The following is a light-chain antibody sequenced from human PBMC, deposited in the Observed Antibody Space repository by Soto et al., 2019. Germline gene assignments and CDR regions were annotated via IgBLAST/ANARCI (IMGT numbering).Light chain of an antibody. J-gene: IGKJ1*01. CDR2: GAS. CDR1: QNITSSY. CDR3: QQYGASPKT. Sequence: EIVLTQSPGTLSLSPGERATLSCGASQNITSSYLAWYLQKPGQAPRLLIYGASNRPTGIPGRISGSGSGTNFTLAIARLEPEDFAMYYCQQYGASPKTFGQGTKVEIK. V-gene: IGKV3-20*01.